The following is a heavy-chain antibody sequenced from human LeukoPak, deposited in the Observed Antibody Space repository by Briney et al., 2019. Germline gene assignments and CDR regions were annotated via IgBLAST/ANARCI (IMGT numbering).Heavy chain of an antibody. V-gene: IGHV3-23*01. D-gene: IGHD5-18*01. CDR2: VSGSGGST. J-gene: IGHJ4*02. CDR3: AKGHVDTAMVFDY. CDR1: GFTSSSYA. Sequence: GGSLRLSCAASGFTSSSYAMSWVRQAPGKGLEGVSAVSGSGGSTYYADSVKGRFTISRDNSKNTLYLQMNSLRAEDTAVYYCAKGHVDTAMVFDYWGQGTLVTVSS.